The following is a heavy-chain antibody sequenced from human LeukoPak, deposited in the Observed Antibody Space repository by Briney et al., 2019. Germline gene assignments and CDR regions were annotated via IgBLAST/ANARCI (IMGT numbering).Heavy chain of an antibody. CDR2: IIPIFGTA. CDR3: ARGGHGYCSGGSCYSRNLYYFDY. CDR1: GGTFSSYA. J-gene: IGHJ4*02. Sequence: ASVKVSCKASGGTFSSYAISWVRQAPGQGLEWMGGIIPIFGTANYAQKFQGRVTITTDESTSTAYMELSSLRSEDTAVYYCARGGHGYCSGGSCYSRNLYYFDYWGREPWSPSPQ. V-gene: IGHV1-69*05. D-gene: IGHD2-15*01.